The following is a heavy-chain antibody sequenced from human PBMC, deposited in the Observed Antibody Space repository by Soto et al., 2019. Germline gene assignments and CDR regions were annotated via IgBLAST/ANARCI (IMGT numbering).Heavy chain of an antibody. CDR2: INHSGST. D-gene: IGHD3-9*01. CDR3: ARAQNVYDILTGYYSWFDP. Sequence: PSETLSLTCAVYGGSFSGYYWSWIRQPPGKGLEWIGEINHSGSTNYNPSLKSRVTISVDTSKNQFSLKLSSVTAADTAVYYCARAQNVYDILTGYYSWFDPWGQGTLVTVSS. V-gene: IGHV4-34*01. J-gene: IGHJ5*02. CDR1: GGSFSGYY.